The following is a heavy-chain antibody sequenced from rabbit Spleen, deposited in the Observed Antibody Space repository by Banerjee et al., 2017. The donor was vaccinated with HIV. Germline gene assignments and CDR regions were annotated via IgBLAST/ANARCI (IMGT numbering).Heavy chain of an antibody. D-gene: IGHD8-1*01. J-gene: IGHJ3*01. V-gene: IGHV1S47*01. CDR1: GFDFNNYG. CDR2: IEPIFGNT. Sequence: QEQLVESGGGLVQPGGSLKLSCKASGFDFNNYGVSWVRQAPGKGLEWIGYIEPIFGNTYFANWVNGRFTISRENAQNTVFLQMTSLTAADTATYFCARDGAGGSYFALWGQGTLVTVS. CDR3: ARDGAGGSYFAL.